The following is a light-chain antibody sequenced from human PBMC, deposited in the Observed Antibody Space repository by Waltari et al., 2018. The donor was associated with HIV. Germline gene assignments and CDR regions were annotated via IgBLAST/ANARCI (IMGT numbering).Light chain of an antibody. V-gene: IGLV3-9*01. CDR2: NDR. Sequence: SYELTQPFSVSVALGQTVRITCGGSTIGTKDVHWYQQRPGQAPLVVIFNDRNRPSGSPERVSGSKSRNTATLTISGAQAGDEADYYCQVWHYSVVFGGGTKLTVL. CDR3: QVWHYSVV. J-gene: IGLJ3*02. CDR1: TIGTKD.